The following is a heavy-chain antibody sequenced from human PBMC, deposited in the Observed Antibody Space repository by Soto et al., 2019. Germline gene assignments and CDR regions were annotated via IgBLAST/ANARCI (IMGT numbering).Heavy chain of an antibody. CDR2: IYHSGST. CDR3: ARVGSGSAWFDP. CDR1: GGSISSGGYS. J-gene: IGHJ5*02. Sequence: SETLSLTCAVSGGSISSGGYSWSWIRQPPGKGLEWIGYIYHSGSTYYNPSLKSRVTISVDRSKNQFSLKLSSVTAADTAVYYCARVGSGSAWFDPWGQGTLVTVSS. D-gene: IGHD3-10*01. V-gene: IGHV4-30-2*01.